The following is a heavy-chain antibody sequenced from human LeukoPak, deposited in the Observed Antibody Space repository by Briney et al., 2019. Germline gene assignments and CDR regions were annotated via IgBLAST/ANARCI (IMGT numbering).Heavy chain of an antibody. V-gene: IGHV3-11*01. CDR2: ISSSGSTI. J-gene: IGHJ4*02. CDR3: ASSPGGAAAGFFDY. Sequence: GGSLRLSCAVSGFTLSDYYKSWIRQAPGEGLEWVSYISSSGSTIYYADSVKGRFPISRDHAESSLYLQMNSLRAEDTAVYYCASSPGGAAAGFFDYWGQGTLVTVSS. CDR1: GFTLSDYY. D-gene: IGHD6-13*01.